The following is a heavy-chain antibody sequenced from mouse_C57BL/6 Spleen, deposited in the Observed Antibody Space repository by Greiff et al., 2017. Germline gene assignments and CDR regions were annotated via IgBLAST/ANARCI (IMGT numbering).Heavy chain of an antibody. J-gene: IGHJ2*01. CDR3: AISSPGNYFDY. V-gene: IGHV1-63*01. CDR2: IYPGGGYT. Sequence: QVQLQQSGAELVRPGPSVKMSCKASGYTFTNYWIGWAEQRPGHGLEWIGDIYPGGGYTKYNEKFKGKATLTADKSSRTAYMQFSSLTSEDAAIYYCAISSPGNYFDYWGQGTTLTVAS. CDR1: GYTFTNYW.